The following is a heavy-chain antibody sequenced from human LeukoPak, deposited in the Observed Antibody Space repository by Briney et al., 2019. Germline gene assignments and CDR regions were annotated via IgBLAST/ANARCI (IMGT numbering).Heavy chain of an antibody. D-gene: IGHD3-3*01. J-gene: IGHJ4*02. V-gene: IGHV6-1*01. CDR3: ARGHWYYDFWSGYYQTSHFDY. CDR2: TYYRSKWYN. CDR1: GDSVSSNSAA. Sequence: SQTLSLTCAISGDSVSSNSAAWNWIRQSPSRGLEWLGRTYYRSKWYNDYAVSVKSRITINPDTSKNQFSLKLSSVTAADTAVYYCARGHWYYDFWSGYYQTSHFDYWGQGTLVTVSS.